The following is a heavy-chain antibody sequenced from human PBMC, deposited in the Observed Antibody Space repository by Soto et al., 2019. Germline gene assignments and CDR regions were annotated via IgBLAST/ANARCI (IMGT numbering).Heavy chain of an antibody. J-gene: IGHJ3*02. CDR2: IRGSGDYT. Sequence: EVQLLESGGGLVQPGGSLRLSCAASGFTFSSYAMSWVRQAPGKGLEWVSSIRGSGDYTKYADTVKGRFTMSRDNSKNTLYLQMSSLTDEDTAVYFCARDPNGDYIGAFDIWGQGIMVTVSS. CDR1: GFTFSSYA. D-gene: IGHD4-17*01. CDR3: ARDPNGDYIGAFDI. V-gene: IGHV3-23*01.